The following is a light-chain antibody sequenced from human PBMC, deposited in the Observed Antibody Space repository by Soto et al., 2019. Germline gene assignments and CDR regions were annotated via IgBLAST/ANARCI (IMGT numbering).Light chain of an antibody. V-gene: IGKV3-20*01. Sequence: EIVLTQPPGTLSVSPGERPTLPCRASQSVISNLAWYQQKPGQAPRLLIFGASDRATGTPDRFSGSGSGTDFTLTISRLEPEDSAVYYCQQFDDSVTFGQGTRLEI. CDR3: QQFDDSVT. CDR1: QSVISN. CDR2: GAS. J-gene: IGKJ5*01.